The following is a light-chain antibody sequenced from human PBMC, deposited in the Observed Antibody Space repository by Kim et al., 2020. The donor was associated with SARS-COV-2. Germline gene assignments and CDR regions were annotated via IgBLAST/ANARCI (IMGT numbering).Light chain of an antibody. CDR1: QSVSNSY. CDR2: GAS. J-gene: IGKJ4*01. Sequence: EIVLTQSPGTLSLSPGERATLSCRASQSVSNSYLAWYQQKPGQAPRLLIYGASSRATGNPDRFSGSGSGTDFTFSISRLEPEDFAVYYCQQYGSSPLTFGGGTKVDIK. V-gene: IGKV3-20*01. CDR3: QQYGSSPLT.